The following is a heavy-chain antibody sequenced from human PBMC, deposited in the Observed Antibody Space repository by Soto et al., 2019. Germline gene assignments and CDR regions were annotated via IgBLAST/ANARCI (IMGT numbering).Heavy chain of an antibody. J-gene: IGHJ4*01. CDR1: GLNLRNLG. Sequence: VXSLRHSYAASGLNLRNLGVRRIRQKPVNGLEYVSAISSNGGSTYYANSVKGRFTISRDNSKNTLYLQMGSLRAEDMAVYYCARVATFYDILPGYLPYWGNGSLVPVSS. D-gene: IGHD3-9*01. V-gene: IGHV3-64*01. CDR2: ISSNGGST. CDR3: ARVATFYDILPGYLPY.